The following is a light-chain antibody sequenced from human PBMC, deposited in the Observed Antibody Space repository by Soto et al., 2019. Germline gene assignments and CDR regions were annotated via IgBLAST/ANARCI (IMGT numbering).Light chain of an antibody. CDR1: QSVSSN. V-gene: IGKV3-15*01. Sequence: EIVMTQSPATLSVSQGERATLSCRASQSVSSNLAWYQQKPGQAPRLLIYGASTRATGIPARFSGSGSGTEFTLTISSLQSEDFAVYYCQQYYYLPWTFGQGTKVDIK. J-gene: IGKJ1*01. CDR3: QQYYYLPWT. CDR2: GAS.